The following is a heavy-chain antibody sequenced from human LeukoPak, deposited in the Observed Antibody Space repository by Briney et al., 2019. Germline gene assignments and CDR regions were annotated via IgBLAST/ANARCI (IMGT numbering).Heavy chain of an antibody. J-gene: IGHJ3*02. CDR2: IHYSGST. CDR3: ARVEWFGELSPFDI. CDR1: GGSISTYY. D-gene: IGHD3-10*01. V-gene: IGHV4-59*01. Sequence: SETLSLTCTVSGGSISTYYWSWIRQPPGKGLEWIAYIHYSGSTNYNPSLKSRVTISVDTSKKHLSLKLSSVTAADTAVYYCARVEWFGELSPFDIWGQGTMVTVSS.